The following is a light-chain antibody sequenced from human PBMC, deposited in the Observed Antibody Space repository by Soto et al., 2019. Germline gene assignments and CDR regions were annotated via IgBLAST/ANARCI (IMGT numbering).Light chain of an antibody. CDR1: QSISSW. CDR3: QQYSSWPPFT. Sequence: DIQMTQSPSTLSASVGDRVTITCRASQSISSWLAWYQQKLGRAPRLLIYDASSLESGVPSRFSGSGYGTEFTLTISSLQSEDFAVYYCQQYSSWPPFTFGQGTRLEIK. V-gene: IGKV1-5*01. CDR2: DAS. J-gene: IGKJ5*01.